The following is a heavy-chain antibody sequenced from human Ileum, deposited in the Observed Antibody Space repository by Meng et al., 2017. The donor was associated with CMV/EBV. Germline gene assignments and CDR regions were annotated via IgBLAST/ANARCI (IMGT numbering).Heavy chain of an antibody. CDR1: GFTFSSYA. V-gene: IGHV3-23*03. Sequence: GGSLRLSCAASGFTFSSYAMSWVRQAPGKGLEWVSVIYSGGSSTYYADSVKGRFTISRDNSKNTLYLQMNSLRAEDTAVYYCAKDSYYYDSSGYYDYWGQGTLVTVSS. J-gene: IGHJ4*02. CDR2: IYSGGSST. CDR3: AKDSYYYDSSGYYDY. D-gene: IGHD3-22*01.